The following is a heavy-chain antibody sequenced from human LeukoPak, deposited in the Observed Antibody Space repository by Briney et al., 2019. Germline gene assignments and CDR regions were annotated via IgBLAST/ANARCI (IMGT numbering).Heavy chain of an antibody. J-gene: IGHJ6*02. CDR3: ATGGYCSGGSCFRGSSSPKLYYYYYGMDV. CDR2: FDPEDGET. Sequence: GASVEVSCKVSGYTLTELSMHWVRQAPGKGLEWMGGFDPEDGETIYAQKFQGRVTMTENTSTDTAYMELSSLRSEDTAVYYCATGGYCSGGSCFRGSSSPKLYYYYYGMDVWGQGTTVTVSS. D-gene: IGHD2-15*01. V-gene: IGHV1-24*01. CDR1: GYTLTELS.